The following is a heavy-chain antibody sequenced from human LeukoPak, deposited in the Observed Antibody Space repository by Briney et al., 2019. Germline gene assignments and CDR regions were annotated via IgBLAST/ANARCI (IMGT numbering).Heavy chain of an antibody. CDR1: GFTFSTYA. D-gene: IGHD3-3*02. CDR2: ISYDGTKK. V-gene: IGHV3-30*03. Sequence: QSGGSLRLSCGASGFTFSTYAMHWVRQAPGKGLECVSVISYDGTKKEYADSVKGRFTISRDNSNDTLYPQMNSLRPEDTALYYCARVSTIFGVDIVSLGAEFEFWGQGTLVTVSS. J-gene: IGHJ4*02. CDR3: ARVSTIFGVDIVSLGAEFEF.